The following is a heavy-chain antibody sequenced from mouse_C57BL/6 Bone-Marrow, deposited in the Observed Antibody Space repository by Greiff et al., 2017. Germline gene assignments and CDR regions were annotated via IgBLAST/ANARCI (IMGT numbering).Heavy chain of an antibody. CDR2: ISSGGSYT. CDR3: ASLHYYGSSYDYFDY. Sequence: EVQLMDSGGDLVKPGGSLKLSCAASGFTFSSYGMSWVRQTPDKRLEWVATISSGGSYTYYPDSVKGRFTISRDNAKNTLYLQMSSLKSEDTAMYYCASLHYYGSSYDYFDYWGQGTTLTVSS. J-gene: IGHJ2*01. V-gene: IGHV5-6*01. D-gene: IGHD1-1*01. CDR1: GFTFSSYG.